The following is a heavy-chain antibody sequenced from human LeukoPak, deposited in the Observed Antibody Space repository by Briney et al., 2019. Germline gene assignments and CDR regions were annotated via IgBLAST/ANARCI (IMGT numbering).Heavy chain of an antibody. D-gene: IGHD3/OR15-3a*01. CDR1: GGSFSGYF. CDR2: IDHSGST. J-gene: IGHJ6*03. V-gene: IGHV4-34*01. Sequence: SETLSLTCAVYGGSFSGYFWTWIRQPPGKGLEWIGEIDHSGSTNYNPSLKSRLTISVDASKNQLSLKRSSVTAADTAVYYCARRVWTGYPNYYFYLDVWGKGTTVTVSS. CDR3: ARRVWTGYPNYYFYLDV.